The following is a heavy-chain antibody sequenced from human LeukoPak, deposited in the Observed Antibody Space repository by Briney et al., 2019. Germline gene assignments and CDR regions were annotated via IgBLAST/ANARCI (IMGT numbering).Heavy chain of an antibody. J-gene: IGHJ4*02. CDR1: GFTFNNYA. V-gene: IGHV3-30*18. CDR3: AKGPSGSYQGYFDY. D-gene: IGHD1-26*01. CDR2: ISHDVSNK. Sequence: GGSLRLSCAASGFTFNNYAMHWVRQAPGKGLEWVAVISHDVSNKYYADSVKGRFTISRDNSKNTLYLQMNSLRAEDTAVYYCAKGPSGSYQGYFDYWGQGTLVTVSS.